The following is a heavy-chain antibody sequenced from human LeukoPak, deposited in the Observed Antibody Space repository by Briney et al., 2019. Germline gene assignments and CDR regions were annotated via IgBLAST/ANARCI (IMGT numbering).Heavy chain of an antibody. CDR1: GFTLSSYA. Sequence: GGSLRLSCAASGFTLSSYAMTWVRQAPGKGLEWVSAISGSGGSTYYADSVKGRFTISRDNSKNTLYLQMNSLRAEDTAVYYCAKGIYSSGWSYFDYWGHGTLVTVSS. CDR3: AKGIYSSGWSYFDY. V-gene: IGHV3-23*01. CDR2: ISGSGGST. J-gene: IGHJ4*01. D-gene: IGHD6-19*01.